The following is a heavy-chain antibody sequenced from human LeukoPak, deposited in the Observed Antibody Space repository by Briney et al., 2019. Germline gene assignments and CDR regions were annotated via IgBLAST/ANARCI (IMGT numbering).Heavy chain of an antibody. V-gene: IGHV4-4*07. J-gene: IGHJ6*03. CDR2: IYTSGST. CDR1: GGSISSYY. CDR3: ARDLIWQGPSMTTRFHYYYYYMDV. D-gene: IGHD4-17*01. Sequence: SETLSLTCTVSGGSISSYYWSWIRQPAGKGLEWIGRIYTSGSTNYNPSLKSRVTMSVDTSKNQFSLKLSSVTAADTAVYYCARDLIWQGPSMTTRFHYYYYYMDVWGKGTTVTISS.